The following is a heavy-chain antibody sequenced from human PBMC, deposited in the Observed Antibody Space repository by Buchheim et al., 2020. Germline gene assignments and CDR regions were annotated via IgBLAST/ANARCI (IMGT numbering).Heavy chain of an antibody. V-gene: IGHV3-30*18. D-gene: IGHD3-16*01. CDR3: AKPDRGRFGGLAFDY. CDR2: ISYDGSNK. CDR1: GFTFSSYG. Sequence: QVQLVESGGGVVQPGRSLRLSCAASGFTFSSYGMHWVRQAPGKGLEWVAVISYDGSNKYYADSVKGRFTISRDNSKNTLYLQMNSLRAEDTAVYYCAKPDRGRFGGLAFDYWGQGTL. J-gene: IGHJ4*02.